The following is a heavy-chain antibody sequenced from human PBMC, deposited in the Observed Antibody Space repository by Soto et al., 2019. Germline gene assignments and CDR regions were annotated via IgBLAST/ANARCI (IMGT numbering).Heavy chain of an antibody. Sequence: SETLSLTCAVYGGSFSGYYWSWIRQPPGKGLEWIGQIFHGGSTNYSPSLKSRVTISVDTSKNQFSLELSSVTAADTAVYYCARPHYDSNTFYYFFDSWGQGTLVTVSS. V-gene: IGHV4-34*12. CDR3: ARPHYDSNTFYYFFDS. CDR1: GGSFSGYY. D-gene: IGHD3-22*01. J-gene: IGHJ4*02. CDR2: IFHGGST.